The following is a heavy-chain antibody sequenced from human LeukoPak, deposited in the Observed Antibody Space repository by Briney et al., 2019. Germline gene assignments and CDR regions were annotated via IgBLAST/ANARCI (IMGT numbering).Heavy chain of an antibody. D-gene: IGHD6-13*01. CDR3: ARRPQQLTTLHSNY. V-gene: IGHV3-66*04. J-gene: IGHJ4*02. Sequence: PGGSLRLSCAASGFTFSSNYMSWVRQAPGKGLEWVSDIYSGGSTYYADSVKGRFTISRDNSKNTLYLQMNSRRAEDTAVYYCARRPQQLTTLHSNYWGQGTLLTLSA. CDR2: IYSGGST. CDR1: GFTFSSNY.